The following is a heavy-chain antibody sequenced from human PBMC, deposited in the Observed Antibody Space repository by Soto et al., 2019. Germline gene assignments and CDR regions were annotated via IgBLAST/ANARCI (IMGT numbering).Heavy chain of an antibody. CDR3: AKANWNDVRNC. CDR1: GFTFSNSND. CDR2: VSGSGDWT. Sequence: GGSLRLSCAATGFTFSNSNDMSWVRQAPGKGLEWVSAVSGSGDWTWYADSVKGRFTISRDNSKNTLFLQMNSLRADDTAVYYCAKANWNDVRNCWGQGTLVTVSS. V-gene: IGHV3-23*01. J-gene: IGHJ4*02. D-gene: IGHD1-1*01.